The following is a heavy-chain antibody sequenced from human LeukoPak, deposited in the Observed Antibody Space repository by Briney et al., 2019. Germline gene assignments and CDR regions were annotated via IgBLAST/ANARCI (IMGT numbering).Heavy chain of an antibody. D-gene: IGHD5-12*01. J-gene: IGHJ4*02. CDR1: GVSFSGYY. CDR3: ARGLVDIVATTGTVFDY. V-gene: IGHV4-34*01. CDR2: INHSGST. Sequence: PSETLSLTCAVYGVSFSGYYWSWIRQPPGKGLEWIGEINHSGSTNYNPSLKNRVTISADTSKNQISLKLSSVTAADTAVYYCARGLVDIVATTGTVFDYWGQGTLVTVSS.